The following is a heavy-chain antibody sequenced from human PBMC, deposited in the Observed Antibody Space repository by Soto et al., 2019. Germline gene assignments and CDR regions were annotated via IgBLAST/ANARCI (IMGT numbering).Heavy chain of an antibody. CDR2: ISAYNGNT. D-gene: IGHD6-19*01. CDR1: GYTFTSYG. V-gene: IGHV1-18*01. Sequence: QVELVQSGAEVKKPGASVKVSCKACGYTFTSYGISWVRQAPGQGLEWMGWISAYNGNTNYAQKLQGRVTMTTDTSTSTAYMELRSLRSDDTAAYYCARDQPARLYSSGWPARAFDIWGQGTMVTVSS. CDR3: ARDQPARLYSSGWPARAFDI. J-gene: IGHJ3*02.